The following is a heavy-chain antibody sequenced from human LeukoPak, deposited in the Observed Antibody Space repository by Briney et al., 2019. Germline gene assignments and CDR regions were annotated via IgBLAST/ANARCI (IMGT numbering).Heavy chain of an antibody. D-gene: IGHD5-18*01. CDR3: ARTKTRCTGRYSYGNVDY. J-gene: IGHJ4*02. V-gene: IGHV5-51*01. CDR2: IYPGDSDT. CDR1: GYSFTSYW. Sequence: GSSLKISFKGSGYSFTSYWIGWVRQMPGKGLEWMGIIYPGDSDTRYSPSFQGQVTISADKSISTASLQWSSLKASDTAMYYCARTKTRCTGRYSYGNVDYWGQGTLVTVSS.